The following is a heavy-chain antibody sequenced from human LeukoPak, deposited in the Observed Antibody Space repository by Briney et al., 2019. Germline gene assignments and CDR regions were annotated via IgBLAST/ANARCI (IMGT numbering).Heavy chain of an antibody. CDR3: ARTEVYYDSSGPTGADAFDI. CDR1: GYTFTSYG. J-gene: IGHJ3*02. D-gene: IGHD3-22*01. CDR2: ISAYNGNT. Sequence: ASVKVSCKASGYTFTSYGISWVRQAPGQGLEWMGWISAYNGNTNYAQKLQGRVTMTTDTSTSTAYMELRRLRCDDTAVYYCARTEVYYDSSGPTGADAFDIWGQGTMVTVSS. V-gene: IGHV1-18*01.